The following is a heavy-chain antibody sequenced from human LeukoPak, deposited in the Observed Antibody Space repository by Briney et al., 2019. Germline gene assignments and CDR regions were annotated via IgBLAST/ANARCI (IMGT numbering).Heavy chain of an antibody. J-gene: IGHJ4*02. CDR2: IKQDGSEK. CDR3: ARDKSGYDYYFDY. CDR1: GFTFSSYW. D-gene: IGHD5-12*01. Sequence: PGGSLRLSCAASGFTFSSYWMSWVRQAPGKGLEWVANIKQDGSEKYYVDSVKGRFTISRDNAKNSLYLQMNSLRAEDTAVYYCARDKSGYDYYFDYWGQGTLVTVSS. V-gene: IGHV3-7*01.